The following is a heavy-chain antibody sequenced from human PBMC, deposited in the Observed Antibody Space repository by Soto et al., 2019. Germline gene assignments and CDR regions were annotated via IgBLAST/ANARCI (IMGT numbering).Heavy chain of an antibody. CDR3: ARNVTSATPSWGENNDEWSDP. CDR2: IYYSGST. V-gene: IGHV4-38-2*02. CDR1: GDSIFGSSHY. D-gene: IGHD3-16*01. J-gene: IGHJ5*02. Sequence: SETLSLTCIVSGDSIFGSSHYWVWIRQPPGKRLEWIGSIYYSGSTHYNPSLKSRVTISIDTSKNQFSLKLTSLTAADTAVYFCARNVTSATPSWGENNDEWSDPWGQVTMVTV.